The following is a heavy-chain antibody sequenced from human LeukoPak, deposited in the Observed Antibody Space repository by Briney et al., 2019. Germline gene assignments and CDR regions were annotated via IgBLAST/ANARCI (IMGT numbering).Heavy chain of an antibody. CDR2: ISSSSSYT. J-gene: IGHJ4*02. D-gene: IGHD4-17*01. V-gene: IGHV3-11*06. Sequence: GGSLRLSCAASGFTFSDYYMSWIRQAPGKGLEWVSYISSSSSYTNYADSVKGRFTISRDNAKNSLYLQMNSLRAEDTAVYSCARDFYGDFDFWGQGTLVTVSS. CDR3: ARDFYGDFDF. CDR1: GFTFSDYY.